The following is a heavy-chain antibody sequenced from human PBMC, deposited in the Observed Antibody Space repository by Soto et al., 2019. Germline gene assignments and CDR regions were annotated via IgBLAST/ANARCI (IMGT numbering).Heavy chain of an antibody. CDR3: AREGMVRGARMYGMAV. J-gene: IGHJ6*02. Sequence: GASVKVSCKASGGTFSSYAISWVRQAPGQGLEWMGGIIPIFGTANYAQKFQGRVTITADESTSTAYMELSSLRSEDTAVYYCAREGMVRGARMYGMAVSGQGTTVTVSS. CDR1: GGTFSSYA. CDR2: IIPIFGTA. V-gene: IGHV1-69*13. D-gene: IGHD3-10*01.